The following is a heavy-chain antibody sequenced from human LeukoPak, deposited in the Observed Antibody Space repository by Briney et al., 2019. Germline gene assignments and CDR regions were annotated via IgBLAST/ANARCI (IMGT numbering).Heavy chain of an antibody. D-gene: IGHD2-15*01. CDR3: AIPVLGYCSGGSCRWAFDI. V-gene: IGHV5-10-1*01. CDR1: GSRFTSYW. CDR2: IDPSDSYT. Sequence: GESLQISCQGSGSRFTSYWISWVRQMPGKGLEWMGRIDPSDSYTNYSPSFQGHVTISADKSISTAYLQWSSLKASDTAMYYCAIPVLGYCSGGSCRWAFDIRGQGTMVTVSS. J-gene: IGHJ3*02.